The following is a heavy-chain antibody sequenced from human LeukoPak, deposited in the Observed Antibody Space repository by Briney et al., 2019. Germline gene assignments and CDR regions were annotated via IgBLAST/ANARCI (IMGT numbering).Heavy chain of an antibody. J-gene: IGHJ3*01. CDR3: ATPSSGYKIDAFDV. D-gene: IGHD3-22*01. CDR1: GGSISSYY. Sequence: NSSETLSLTCTVSGGSISSYYWSWIRQPPGKGLKWIGYIYYSGSTNYNPSLKSRVTISVDMSKNQFSLKLTSVTAADTAVYYCATPSSGYKIDAFDVWGQGTVVAVSS. V-gene: IGHV4-59*01. CDR2: IYYSGST.